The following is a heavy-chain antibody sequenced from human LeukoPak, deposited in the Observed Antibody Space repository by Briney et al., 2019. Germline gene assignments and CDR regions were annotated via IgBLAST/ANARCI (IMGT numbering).Heavy chain of an antibody. Sequence: SETLSLTCTVSGYSISSGYYWGWIRQPPGKGLEWIGSFYYSGSTYYNPSLKSRVTISVDTSKNQFSLKLSSVTAADTAVYYCARDTSDGDYYFDYWGQGTLVTVSS. CDR3: ARDTSDGDYYFDY. CDR2: FYYSGST. CDR1: GYSISSGYY. D-gene: IGHD4-17*01. J-gene: IGHJ4*02. V-gene: IGHV4-38-2*02.